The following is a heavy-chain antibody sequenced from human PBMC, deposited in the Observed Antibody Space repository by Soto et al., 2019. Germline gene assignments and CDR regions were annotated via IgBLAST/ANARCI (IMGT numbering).Heavy chain of an antibody. CDR1: GFTFRSYW. CDR3: ARGDFYSGYL. V-gene: IGHV3-7*05. CDR2: INEDESEK. Sequence: EVQLVESGGGLVQPGGSLRLSCVASGFTFRSYWMSWVRQAPGKGLEWVANINEDESEKNYVDSVKGRFTISRDNAKNSLYLQMNSLRAEDTAMYFCARGDFYSGYLWGQGTLVTVSP. D-gene: IGHD6-19*01. J-gene: IGHJ5*02.